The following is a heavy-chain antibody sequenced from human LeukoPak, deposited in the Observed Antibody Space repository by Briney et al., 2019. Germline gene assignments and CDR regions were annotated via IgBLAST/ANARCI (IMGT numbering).Heavy chain of an antibody. V-gene: IGHV3-9*03. Sequence: GGSLRLSCAASGFTFSSHSMNWVRQAPGKGLEWVSGISWNSGSIGYADSVKGRFTISRDNAKNSLYLQMNSLRAEDMALYYCAKGNEYFQHWGQGTLVTVSS. CDR2: ISWNSGSI. CDR3: AKGNEYFQH. J-gene: IGHJ1*01. CDR1: GFTFSSHS.